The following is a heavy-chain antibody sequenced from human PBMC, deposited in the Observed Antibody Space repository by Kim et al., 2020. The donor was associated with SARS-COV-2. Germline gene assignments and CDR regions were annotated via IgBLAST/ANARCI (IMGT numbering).Heavy chain of an antibody. V-gene: IGHV4-59*08. CDR1: GDSITNYF. Sequence: SETLSLTCTVSGDSITNYFWTWIRQPPGKGLEWIGYTHYRGETNYNPSLKSRIAMSVDTSKSQISLKLTSMTATDTAVYYCARMGYCDKGDCRGFDPWGQGTLVTVSS. D-gene: IGHD2-8*01. CDR3: ARMGYCDKGDCRGFDP. CDR2: THYRGET. J-gene: IGHJ5*02.